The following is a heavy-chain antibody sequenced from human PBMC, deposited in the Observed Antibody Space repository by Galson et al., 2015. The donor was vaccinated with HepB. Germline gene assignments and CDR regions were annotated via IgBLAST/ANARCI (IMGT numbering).Heavy chain of an antibody. CDR3: ARGRDYYGSGSYYPFDY. J-gene: IGHJ4*02. V-gene: IGHV1-69*13. D-gene: IGHD3-10*01. CDR2: IIPIFGTA. Sequence: SVKVSCKASGGTFSSYAISWVRQAPGQGLEWMGGIIPIFGTANYAQKFQGRVTITADESTSTAYMELSSLRSEDTAVYYCARGRDYYGSGSYYPFDYWGQGTLVTVSS. CDR1: GGTFSSYA.